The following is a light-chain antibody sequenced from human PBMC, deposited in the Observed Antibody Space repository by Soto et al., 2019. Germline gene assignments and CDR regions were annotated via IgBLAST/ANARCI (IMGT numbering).Light chain of an antibody. CDR2: EAS. CDR3: SLYTSENTYV. CDR1: STDFVSYNR. J-gene: IGLJ1*01. V-gene: IGLV2-18*01. Sequence: QSALTQPPSVSGSPGQSVTISCTGTSTDFVSYNRVSWYQQPPGTAPKLIIYEASNRPSGVPDRFSGSKSGNTAPLTISGLQAADEADYYCSLYTSENTYVFGTGTKVTVL.